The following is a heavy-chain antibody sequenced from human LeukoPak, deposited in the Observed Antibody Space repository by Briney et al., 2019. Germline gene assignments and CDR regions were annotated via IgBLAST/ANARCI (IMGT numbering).Heavy chain of an antibody. CDR1: GYTFTNYW. J-gene: IGHJ4*02. D-gene: IGHD6-6*01. V-gene: IGHV1-46*01. CDR3: ARDSDRSSIDY. Sequence: GASVKVSCKASGYTFTNYWVHWVRRAPGQGLEWMGIIKPGDGTTNYAQKFQGGVTLTWDTSTSTVYMELSSLRSEDTAVYYCARDSDRSSIDYWGQGTLLTVSS. CDR2: IKPGDGTT.